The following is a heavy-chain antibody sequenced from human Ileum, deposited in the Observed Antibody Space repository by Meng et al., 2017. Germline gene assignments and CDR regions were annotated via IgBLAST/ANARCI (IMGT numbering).Heavy chain of an antibody. V-gene: IGHV4-4*02. CDR2: MNLGGSP. Sequence: QGQLQESGLGLVEPSGTLSLTCAVSGRSISSSDWWSWVRQPPGKGLEWIAEMNLGGSPNYNPSLKSRVTMSVDKSNDHLSLQLTSVTAADTAVYYCAHIFDSWGQGTLVTVSS. J-gene: IGHJ4*02. CDR1: GRSISSSDW. CDR3: AHIFDS.